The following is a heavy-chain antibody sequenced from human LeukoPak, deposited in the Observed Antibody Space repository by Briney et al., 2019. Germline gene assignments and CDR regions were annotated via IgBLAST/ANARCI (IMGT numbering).Heavy chain of an antibody. V-gene: IGHV4-30-4*01. CDR1: GGSISSGDYY. J-gene: IGHJ4*02. CDR3: ARESYYDSSGFDD. Sequence: SQTLSLTCTVSGGSISSGDYYWIWIRQPPGKGLEWSGYIYYSGSTDYNPSHKSRVTISVDTSKNQFSLKLSSVTAADTAVYYCARESYYDSSGFDDWGQGTLVTVSS. D-gene: IGHD3-22*01. CDR2: IYYSGST.